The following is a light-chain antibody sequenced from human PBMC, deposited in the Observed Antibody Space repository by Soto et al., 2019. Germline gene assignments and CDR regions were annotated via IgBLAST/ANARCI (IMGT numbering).Light chain of an antibody. CDR1: QSVSSSY. J-gene: IGKJ4*01. Sequence: EIVLTQSPGTLSLSPGERATLSCRASQSVSSSYLAWYQQKPGQAPRLLIYGASSRATSIPDRFSGSGSGTDFTRTISRLEPEDFAVYYCQQYGSSPTFGGGTKVEIK. CDR2: GAS. CDR3: QQYGSSPT. V-gene: IGKV3-20*01.